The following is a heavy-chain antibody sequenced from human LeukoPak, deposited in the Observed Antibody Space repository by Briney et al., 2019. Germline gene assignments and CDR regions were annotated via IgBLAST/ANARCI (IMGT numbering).Heavy chain of an antibody. D-gene: IGHD1-7*01. J-gene: IGHJ5*02. CDR1: GGSISSSSYY. CDR2: IYYSGST. V-gene: IGHV4-39*07. Sequence: SETLSLTCTVSGGSISSSSYYWGWIRQPPGKGLEWIGSIYYSGSTYYNPSLKSRVTISVDRSKNQFSLKLSSVTAADTAVYYCARDLQNWNYAGWFDPWGQGNLVTVSS. CDR3: ARDLQNWNYAGWFDP.